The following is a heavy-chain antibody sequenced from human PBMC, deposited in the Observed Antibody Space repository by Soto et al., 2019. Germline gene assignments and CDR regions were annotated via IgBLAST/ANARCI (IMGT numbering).Heavy chain of an antibody. J-gene: IGHJ4*02. CDR1: GFAFSNYW. Sequence: EVQLVESGGGLLQPGESLRLSCEASGFAFSNYWMHWVRQAPGKRPVWISRIKTDGTITNYADYVKGRFSVSRDNAKNTLFLQMNSLTAEDTAVYYCARNWNGVDYWGQGTLVTVSS. D-gene: IGHD1-1*01. CDR2: IKTDGTIT. CDR3: ARNWNGVDY. V-gene: IGHV3-74*01.